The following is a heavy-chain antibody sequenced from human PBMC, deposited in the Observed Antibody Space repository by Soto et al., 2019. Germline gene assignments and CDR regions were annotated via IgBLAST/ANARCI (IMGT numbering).Heavy chain of an antibody. CDR2: IYSGGPT. CDR3: AKLGPYGSESYSFRYNWLDP. Sequence: VQLVESGGGLIQPGGSLRLSCEASGFSVSSSHMIWVRQAPGKGLEWIAVIYSGGPTYYAGSVKGRFTISRDRSKNTVYLQMHSLRNEDTAVYHCAKLGPYGSESYSFRYNWLDPWGQGTLVTVSS. V-gene: IGHV3-53*01. CDR1: GFSVSSSH. D-gene: IGHD3-10*01. J-gene: IGHJ5*02.